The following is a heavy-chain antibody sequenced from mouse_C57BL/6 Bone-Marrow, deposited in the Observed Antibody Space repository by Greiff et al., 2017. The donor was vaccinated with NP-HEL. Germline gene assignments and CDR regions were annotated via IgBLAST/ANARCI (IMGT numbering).Heavy chain of an antibody. J-gene: IGHJ2*01. V-gene: IGHV3-6*01. Sequence: EVKLQESGPGLVKPSQSLSLTCSVTGYSITSGYYWNWIRQFPGNKLEWMGYISYDGSNNYNPSLKNRISITRDTSKNQFFLKLNSVTTEDTATYYCAREKKKNFDYWGQGTTLTVSS. CDR3: AREKKKNFDY. CDR2: ISYDGSN. CDR1: GYSITSGYY.